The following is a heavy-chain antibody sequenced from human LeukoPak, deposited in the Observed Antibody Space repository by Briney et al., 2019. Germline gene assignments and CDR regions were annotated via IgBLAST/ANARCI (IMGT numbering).Heavy chain of an antibody. CDR3: AITLALFWEFDGFDI. V-gene: IGHV3-69-1*01. D-gene: IGHD3-3*01. CDR1: GVTFSCHS. Sequence: GGSLRLSCAASGVTFSCHSIDCGRQAPGKGLEWIATMTVTNKIYYADSVKGRFTISRDNAENSVYLQMNSLRDEETAVYSCAITLALFWEFDGFDIWGRGTKVTVSS. J-gene: IGHJ3*02. CDR2: MTVTNKI.